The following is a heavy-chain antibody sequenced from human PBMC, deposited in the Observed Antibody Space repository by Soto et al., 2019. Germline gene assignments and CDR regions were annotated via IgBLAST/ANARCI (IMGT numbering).Heavy chain of an antibody. D-gene: IGHD6-13*01. V-gene: IGHV3-64*01. CDR2: ISNNGAHT. CDR3: ARRGYGSRWPNVYMDV. CDR1: GFTFSNYE. J-gene: IGHJ6*03. Sequence: EAQLVESGGGLVQPGGSLRLSCAASGFTFSNYEMHWVRQAPGKGLEYVAGISNNGAHTDYAKSVKGRFTISRDNSENSLYLQTGSLRPEDMALYYCARRGYGSRWPNVYMDVWGKGTTAPVSS.